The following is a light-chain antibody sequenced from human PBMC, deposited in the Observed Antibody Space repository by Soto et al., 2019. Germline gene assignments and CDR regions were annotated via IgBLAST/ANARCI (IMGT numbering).Light chain of an antibody. J-gene: IGLJ3*02. Sequence: QSVLTQSPSASATPGQRGTLSCSGSYSNIGGNSVNWFQQLPRSAPKLLIYADSQRPSGVPDRFSGSKSGTSASLAISGLQSEHEADYYCASWDDGMRAWVFGGGTKLTVL. CDR2: ADS. CDR1: YSNIGGNS. CDR3: ASWDDGMRAWV. V-gene: IGLV1-44*01.